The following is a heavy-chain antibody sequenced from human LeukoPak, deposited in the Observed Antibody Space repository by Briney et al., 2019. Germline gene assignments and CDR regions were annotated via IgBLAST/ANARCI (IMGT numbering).Heavy chain of an antibody. CDR3: ARSLAAAQSIYYYYMDV. V-gene: IGHV4-4*07. D-gene: IGHD6-13*01. Sequence: SETLSLTCTVSGGSISSYYWSWIRQPAGKELEWIGRIYTSGSTNYNPSLKSRVTMSVDTSKNQFSLKLSSVTAADTAVYYCARSLAAAQSIYYYYMDVWGKGTTVTVSS. CDR1: GGSISSYY. CDR2: IYTSGST. J-gene: IGHJ6*03.